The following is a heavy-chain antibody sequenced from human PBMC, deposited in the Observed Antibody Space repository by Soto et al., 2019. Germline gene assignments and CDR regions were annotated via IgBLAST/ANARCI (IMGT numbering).Heavy chain of an antibody. Sequence: EVQLVESGGGSVQPGESLRLSCVASGFSFNMYWMSWIRQAPGKGLEWVARIKQDGGEKYYVDSVKGRFTVSRDNAKNSLHMQVHSVSADDAGISYWVRDQLILPADDFYYGVDVWGQGTTVTVSS. CDR1: GFSFNMYW. CDR2: IKQDGGEK. CDR3: VRDQLILPADDFYYGVDV. J-gene: IGHJ6*02. V-gene: IGHV3-7*03.